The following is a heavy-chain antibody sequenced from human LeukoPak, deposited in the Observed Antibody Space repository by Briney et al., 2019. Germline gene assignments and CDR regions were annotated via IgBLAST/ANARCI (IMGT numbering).Heavy chain of an antibody. CDR1: GGSISSSSYY. D-gene: IGHD3-16*02. CDR2: IYYSGST. J-gene: IGHJ4*02. Sequence: PSETLSLTCTVSGGSISSSSYYWGWIRQPPGKGLEWIGSIYYSGSTYYNPSLKSRVTISVDTSKNQFSLKLSSVTAADTAVYYCARQSRESYYFDFWGQGTLVTVSS. CDR3: ARQSRESYYFDF. V-gene: IGHV4-39*01.